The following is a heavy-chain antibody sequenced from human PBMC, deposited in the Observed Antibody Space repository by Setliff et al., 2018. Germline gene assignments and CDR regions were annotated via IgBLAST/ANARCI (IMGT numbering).Heavy chain of an antibody. D-gene: IGHD3-3*01. Sequence: SETLSLTCTVSGGSISSYYWSWIRQPPGKGLEWLGQIYTSWSTNYNPSLKGRATLSIDASKKQFFLKLTSVTAADTAVYYCARMSGFLYMDVWGKGTTVTVSS. CDR2: IYTSWST. CDR3: ARMSGFLYMDV. V-gene: IGHV4-4*09. J-gene: IGHJ6*03. CDR1: GGSISSYY.